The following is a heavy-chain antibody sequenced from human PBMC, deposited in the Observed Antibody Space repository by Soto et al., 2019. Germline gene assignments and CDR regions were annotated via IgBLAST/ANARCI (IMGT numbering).Heavy chain of an antibody. Sequence: QVQLVQSGAEVKKPGDSVKVSCKASGYTFSDYDINWVRQAAGQGLEWMGWMNPYSGNTGYAQKFQGRIPPATNNFRTTTHFELSKPAFGDPGIYYCARGPFRPTWFRPWGQGTLVTVSS. CDR3: ARGPFRPTWFRP. V-gene: IGHV1-8*01. D-gene: IGHD6-6*01. CDR1: GYTFSDYD. J-gene: IGHJ5*02. CDR2: MNPYSGNT.